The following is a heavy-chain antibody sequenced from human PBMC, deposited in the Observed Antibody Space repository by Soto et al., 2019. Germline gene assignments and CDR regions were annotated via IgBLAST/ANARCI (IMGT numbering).Heavy chain of an antibody. V-gene: IGHV3-23*01. CDR3: AICARIAVRPCQLLY. Sequence: PGGSLRLSCAASGCTFSSYAMSWVRQAPGKGLEWVSAISGSGGSTYYADSVKGRFTISRDNSKNTLYLQMNRLRAEDTAVYYCAICARIAVRPCQLLYCAQRNTVTVSS. D-gene: IGHD6-6*01. CDR2: ISGSGGST. CDR1: GCTFSSYA. J-gene: IGHJ4*02.